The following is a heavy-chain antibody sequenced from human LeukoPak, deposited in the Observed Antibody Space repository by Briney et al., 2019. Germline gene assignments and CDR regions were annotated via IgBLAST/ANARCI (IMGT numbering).Heavy chain of an antibody. CDR2: IYYSGST. J-gene: IGHJ4*02. CDR3: ARDCGTSCLEAFDY. CDR1: GGSISSGDYY. D-gene: IGHD2-2*01. Sequence: SETLSLTCTVSGGSISSGDYYWSWIRQPPGKGLEWIGYIYYSGSTYYNPSLKSRVTISVDTSKNQFSLKLSSVTAADTAVYYCARDCGTSCLEAFDYWGQGTLVTVSS. V-gene: IGHV4-30-4*08.